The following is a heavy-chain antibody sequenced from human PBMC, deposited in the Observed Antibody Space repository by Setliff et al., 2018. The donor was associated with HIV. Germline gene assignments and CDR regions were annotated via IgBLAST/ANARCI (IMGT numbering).Heavy chain of an antibody. J-gene: IGHJ4*02. D-gene: IGHD4-17*01. CDR1: GGSFSGYY. Sequence: PSETLSLTCAVYGGSFSGYYWSWIRQPPGKGLEWIGEINHSGSTNYNPSLKSRVTILVDTSKNQFSLKLSSVTATDTAVYYCARHRKDDYFLTAYFDSLGQGALVTVSS. CDR2: INHSGST. CDR3: ARHRKDDYFLTAYFDS. V-gene: IGHV4-34*01.